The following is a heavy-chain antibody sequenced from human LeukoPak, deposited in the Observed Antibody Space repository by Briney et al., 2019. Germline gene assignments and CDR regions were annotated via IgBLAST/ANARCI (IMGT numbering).Heavy chain of an antibody. CDR1: GGSISSGGYS. CDR2: IYYSGST. V-gene: IGHV4-30-4*07. J-gene: IGHJ4*02. D-gene: IGHD6-13*01. Sequence: SETLSLTCAVSGGSISSGGYSWSWIRQPPGKGLEWIGYIYYSGSTYYNPSLKSRVTISVDTSKNQFSLKLSSVTAADTAVYYCARVLVAAGTVYWGQGTLVTVSS. CDR3: ARVLVAAGTVY.